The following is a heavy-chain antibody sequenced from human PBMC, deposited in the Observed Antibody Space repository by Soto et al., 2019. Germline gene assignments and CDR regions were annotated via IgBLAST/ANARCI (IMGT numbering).Heavy chain of an antibody. CDR3: ARGRSGWCDFDY. D-gene: IGHD6-19*01. CDR1: GGSFSGYY. CDR2: INHSGST. J-gene: IGHJ4*02. Sequence: KPSETLSLTCAVYGGSFSGYYWSWIRQPPGKGLEWIGEINHSGSTNYNPSLKSRVTISVDTSKNQFSLKLSSVTAADTAVYYCARGRSGWCDFDYWGQGTLVTVSS. V-gene: IGHV4-34*01.